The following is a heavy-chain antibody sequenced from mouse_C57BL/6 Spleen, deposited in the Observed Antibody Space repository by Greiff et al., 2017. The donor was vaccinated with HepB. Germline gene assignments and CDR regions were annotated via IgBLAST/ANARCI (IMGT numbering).Heavy chain of an antibody. V-gene: IGHV5-9*01. CDR1: GFTFSSYT. J-gene: IGHJ2*01. CDR3: ARQGTRGTTVGGDFDY. CDR2: ISGGGGNT. D-gene: IGHD1-1*01. Sequence: EVKLMESGGGLVKPGGSLKLSCAASGFTFSSYTMSWVRQTPEKRLEWVATISGGGGNTYYPDSVKGRFTISRDNAKNTLYLQMSSLRSEDTALYYCARQGTRGTTVGGDFDYWGQGTTLTVSS.